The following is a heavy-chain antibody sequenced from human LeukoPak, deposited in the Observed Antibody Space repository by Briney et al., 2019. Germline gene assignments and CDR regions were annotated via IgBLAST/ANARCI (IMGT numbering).Heavy chain of an antibody. J-gene: IGHJ2*01. CDR2: INHSGST. CDR3: ARGKSGYEFPSYWYFDL. V-gene: IGHV4-34*01. D-gene: IGHD5-12*01. Sequence: SETLSLTCAVYGGSFSGYYWSWIRQPPGKGLEWSGEINHSGSTNYNPSLKSRVTISVDTSKNQFSLKLSSVTAAGTAVYYCARGKSGYEFPSYWYFDLWGRGTLVTVSS. CDR1: GGSFSGYY.